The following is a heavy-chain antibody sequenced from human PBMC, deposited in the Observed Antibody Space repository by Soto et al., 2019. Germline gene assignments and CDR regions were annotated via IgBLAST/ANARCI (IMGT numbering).Heavy chain of an antibody. CDR2: IYYSGST. D-gene: IGHD6-19*01. CDR1: GGSISSGDYY. J-gene: IGHJ4*02. Sequence: SETLSLTWTVSGGSISSGDYYWSWIRQPPGKGLEWIGYIYYSGSTYYNPSLKSRVTISVDTSKNQFSLKLSSVTAADTAVYYCAREAPGWYYFDYWGQGTLVTVSS. CDR3: AREAPGWYYFDY. V-gene: IGHV4-30-4*01.